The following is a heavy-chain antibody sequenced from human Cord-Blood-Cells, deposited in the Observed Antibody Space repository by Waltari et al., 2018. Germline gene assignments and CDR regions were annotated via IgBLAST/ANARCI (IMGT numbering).Heavy chain of an antibody. Sequence: QLQLQESGPGLVKPSETLSLTCTVSGGSISSSSYYWGWIRQPPGKGLEWIGSIFYSGRPYDTPSLNRRVTISVETSKNQFSLKLSSGTAADTAVYYCARQYSGSSHDAFDIWCQGTMVTVSS. CDR3: ARQYSGSSHDAFDI. D-gene: IGHD1-26*01. J-gene: IGHJ3*02. CDR1: GGSISSSSYY. V-gene: IGHV4-39*01. CDR2: IFYSGRP.